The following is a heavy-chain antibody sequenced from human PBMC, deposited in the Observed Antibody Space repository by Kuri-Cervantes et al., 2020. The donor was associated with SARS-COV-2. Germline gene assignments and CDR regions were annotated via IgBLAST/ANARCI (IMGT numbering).Heavy chain of an antibody. Sequence: SQTLSLTCAVYGGSFSGYYWSWIRQPPGKGLEWIGEINHSGSTNYNPSLKSRVTISVDTSKNQFSLKLSSVTAADTAVYYCARASSSYAFDIWGQGTTVTVSS. J-gene: IGHJ3*02. CDR1: GGSFSGYY. CDR2: INHSGST. V-gene: IGHV4-34*01. CDR3: ARASSSYAFDI. D-gene: IGHD6-6*01.